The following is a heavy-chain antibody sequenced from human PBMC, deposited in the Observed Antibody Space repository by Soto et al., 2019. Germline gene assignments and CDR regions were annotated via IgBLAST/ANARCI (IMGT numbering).Heavy chain of an antibody. CDR3: ARHFYDYLES. D-gene: IGHD2-2*01. CDR1: GYSFTNYW. CDR2: IYPGDSDT. J-gene: IGHJ4*02. V-gene: IGHV5-51*01. Sequence: EVQLVPSGAEVKKPGESLKMSCKGSGYSFTNYWIGWVRQMPGKGLEWMGIIYPGDSDTRYSPSFQGQVTISVDRSINTAYLQWSSLKASDTAMYYCARHFYDYLESWGQGTLVTVSS.